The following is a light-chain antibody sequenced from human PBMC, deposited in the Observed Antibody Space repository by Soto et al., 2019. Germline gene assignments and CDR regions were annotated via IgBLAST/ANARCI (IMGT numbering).Light chain of an antibody. Sequence: DIVMTQSPLSLPVTPGEPASISCRSSQSLLHSKGYNYLDWYLQKPGQSPQLLIYLGSNRASGVPDRFSGSGSGTDFTLKISRVEAEDVGVYYCMQALQTPAFGQGTKVEIK. V-gene: IGKV2-28*01. CDR2: LGS. CDR1: QSLLHSKGYNY. J-gene: IGKJ1*01. CDR3: MQALQTPA.